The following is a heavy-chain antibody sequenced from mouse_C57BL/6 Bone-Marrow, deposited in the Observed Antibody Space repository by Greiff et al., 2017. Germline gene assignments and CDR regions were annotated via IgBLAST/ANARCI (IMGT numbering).Heavy chain of an antibody. V-gene: IGHV5-9-1*02. Sequence: EVQVVESGAGLVKPGGSLKLSCAASGFTFSSYAMSWVRQTPEKRLEWVAYISSGGDYIYYADTVKGRFTISRDNARNTLYLQMSSLKSEDTAMYYWTAVYYCNPWYFDVWGTGTTVTVSS. CDR2: ISSGGDYI. CDR1: GFTFSSYA. J-gene: IGHJ1*03. CDR3: TAVYYCNPWYFDV. D-gene: IGHD2-1*01.